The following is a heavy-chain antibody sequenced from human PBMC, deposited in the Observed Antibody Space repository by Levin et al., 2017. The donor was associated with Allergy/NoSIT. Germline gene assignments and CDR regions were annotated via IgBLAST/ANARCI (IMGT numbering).Heavy chain of an antibody. Sequence: GGSLRPSCAASGFSFDDYAMHWVRQGPGKGLEWVSGISWNIGSIGYADSVKGRFTISRDNAKNSLYLQMNSLRAEDTALYYCAKDIGYCSGGNCYSYFDYWGQGTLVTVSS. CDR1: GFSFDDYA. CDR2: ISWNIGSI. V-gene: IGHV3-9*01. J-gene: IGHJ4*02. CDR3: AKDIGYCSGGNCYSYFDY. D-gene: IGHD2-15*01.